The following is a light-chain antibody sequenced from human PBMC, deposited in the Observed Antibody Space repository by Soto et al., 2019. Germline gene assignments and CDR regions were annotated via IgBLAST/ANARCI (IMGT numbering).Light chain of an antibody. J-gene: IGKJ3*01. CDR3: QQYGSSPT. V-gene: IGKV3-20*01. CDR2: GAS. CDR1: QSVSNY. Sequence: EIVMTQSPATLSVSPGERATLSCRASQSVSNYLAWYQQKPGQAPRLLIYGASSRATGIPDRFSGSGSGTDFTLTISRLEPEDFAVYYCQQYGSSPTFGPGTKVDIK.